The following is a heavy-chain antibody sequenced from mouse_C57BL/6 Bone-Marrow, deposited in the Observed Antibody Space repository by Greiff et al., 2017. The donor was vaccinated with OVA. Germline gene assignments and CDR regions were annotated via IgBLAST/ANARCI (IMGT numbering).Heavy chain of an antibody. CDR2: INPNNGGT. CDR1: GYTFTDYY. D-gene: IGHD1-1*01. Sequence: EVQLQQSGPELVKPGASVKISCKASGYTFTDYYMNWVKQSHGKSLEWIGDINPNNGGTSYNQKFKGKATLTVDKSSSTAYMDLRSLTSEDSAVYYCARWVYGSSYGDYAMDYWGQGTSVTVSS. V-gene: IGHV1-26*01. J-gene: IGHJ4*01. CDR3: ARWVYGSSYGDYAMDY.